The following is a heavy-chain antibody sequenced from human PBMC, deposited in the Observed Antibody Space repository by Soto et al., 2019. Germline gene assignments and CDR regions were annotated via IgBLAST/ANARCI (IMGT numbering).Heavy chain of an antibody. Sequence: ASVKVSCKASGYTFTSYGISWVRQAPGQGLEWMGWISAYNGNTNYAQKLQGRVTMTTDTSTSTAYMELRSLRSDDTAVYYCARDSVEMATILDLDYYGMDVWGQGTTVTVSS. CDR3: ARDSVEMATILDLDYYGMDV. V-gene: IGHV1-18*01. CDR2: ISAYNGNT. D-gene: IGHD5-12*01. CDR1: GYTFTSYG. J-gene: IGHJ6*02.